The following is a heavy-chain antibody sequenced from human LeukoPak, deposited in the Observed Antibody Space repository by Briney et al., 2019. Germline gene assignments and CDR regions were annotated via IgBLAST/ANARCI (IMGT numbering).Heavy chain of an antibody. Sequence: GGSLRLSCAASGFTVSSKYMTWVRQAPGKGLEWVSVISGSGDSTYYADSVKGRFTISRDNSKNTLYLQMNSLRAEDTAVYYCAKDPDPEGAFDIWGQGTLVTVSS. CDR2: ISGSGDST. J-gene: IGHJ4*02. D-gene: IGHD3-9*01. CDR3: AKDPDPEGAFDI. CDR1: GFTVSSKY. V-gene: IGHV3-53*05.